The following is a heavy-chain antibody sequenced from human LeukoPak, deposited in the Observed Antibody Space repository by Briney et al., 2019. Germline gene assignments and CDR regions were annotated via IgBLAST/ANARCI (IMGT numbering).Heavy chain of an antibody. Sequence: SETLSLTCTVSGYSISSGYYWGWIRQPPGKGLEWIGRIYTSGSTNYNPSLKSRVTMSVDTSKNQFSLELSSVTAADTAVYYCARAGGYCGRISCPYYFDYWGQGSLVAVSS. J-gene: IGHJ4*02. V-gene: IGHV4-38-2*02. D-gene: IGHD2-15*01. CDR1: GYSISSGYY. CDR3: ARAGGYCGRISCPYYFDY. CDR2: IYTSGST.